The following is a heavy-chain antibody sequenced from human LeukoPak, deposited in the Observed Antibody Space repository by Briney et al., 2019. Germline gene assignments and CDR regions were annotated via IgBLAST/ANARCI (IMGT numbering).Heavy chain of an antibody. CDR2: ISWNSGSI. CDR3: AKEIGFLEWLSWDY. Sequence: GRSLRLSCSASGFTFDDYAMHWVRQAPGKGLEWVSGISWNSGSIGYADSVKGRFTISRDNAKNSLYLQMNSLRAEDTAVYYCAKEIGFLEWLSWDYWGQGTLVTVSS. D-gene: IGHD3-3*01. V-gene: IGHV3-9*01. CDR1: GFTFDDYA. J-gene: IGHJ4*02.